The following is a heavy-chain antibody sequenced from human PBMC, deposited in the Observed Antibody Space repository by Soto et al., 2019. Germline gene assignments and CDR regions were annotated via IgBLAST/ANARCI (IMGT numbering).Heavy chain of an antibody. CDR3: ERQEVVVPTTILYYYYYGIDV. D-gene: IGHD2-15*01. Sequence: PGESLKISCKGSGYSFTSYWIGWVRQMPGKGLEWMGIIYPGDSDTRYSPSFQGQVTISADKSISTAYLQWSSLKASDTAMYYCERQEVVVPTTILYYYYYGIDVWSQWTTRTVS. CDR1: GYSFTSYW. V-gene: IGHV5-51*01. CDR2: IYPGDSDT. J-gene: IGHJ6*02.